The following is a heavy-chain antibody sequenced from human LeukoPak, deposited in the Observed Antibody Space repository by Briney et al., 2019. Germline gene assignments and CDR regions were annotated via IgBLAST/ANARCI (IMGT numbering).Heavy chain of an antibody. J-gene: IGHJ4*02. CDR2: ISSSSSTI. Sequence: GGSLRLSCAASGFTFSSYSMNWVRQAPGKGLQWVSYISSSSSTIYYADSVKGRFTISRDNAKNSLYLQMNSLRDEDTAVYYCARDMGSDPYYYGSGSYPPFDYWGQGTLVAVPS. V-gene: IGHV3-48*02. CDR3: ARDMGSDPYYYGSGSYPPFDY. CDR1: GFTFSSYS. D-gene: IGHD3-10*01.